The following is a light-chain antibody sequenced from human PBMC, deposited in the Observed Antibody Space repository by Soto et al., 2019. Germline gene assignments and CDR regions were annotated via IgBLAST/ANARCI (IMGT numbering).Light chain of an antibody. J-gene: IGLJ2*01. CDR2: DVS. V-gene: IGLV2-14*01. CDR3: SSYTSSSTL. Sequence: QSALTQPASVSGSPGQSITISCTGTSSDVGGYNYVSWYQQHPVKAPKLMIYDVSNRPSGVSNRFSGSKSGNTASLTISGLQAEDEADYYCSSYTSSSTLFVGGTQLNVL. CDR1: SSDVGGYNY.